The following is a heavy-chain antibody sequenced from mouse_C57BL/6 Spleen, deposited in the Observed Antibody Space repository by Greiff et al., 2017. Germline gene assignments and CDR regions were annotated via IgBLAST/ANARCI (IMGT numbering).Heavy chain of an antibody. Sequence: QLQQPGAELVRPGSSVKLSCKASGYTFTSYWMDWVKQRPGQGLEWIGNIYPSDSETHYNQKFKDKATLTVDKSSSTAYMQLSSLTSEDSAVYYCARGGVLYYFDYWGQGTTLTVSS. V-gene: IGHV1-61*01. J-gene: IGHJ2*01. CDR1: GYTFTSYW. CDR3: ARGGVLYYFDY. CDR2: IYPSDSET.